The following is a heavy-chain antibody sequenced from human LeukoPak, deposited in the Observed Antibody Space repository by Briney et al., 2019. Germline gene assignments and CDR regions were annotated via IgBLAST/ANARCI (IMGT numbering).Heavy chain of an antibody. V-gene: IGHV3-53*01. Sequence: AGGSLRLSCAASGFTVSSNYMSWVRQAPGKGLEWVSVIYSGGSTYYADSVKGRFTISRDNSKNTLYLQMNSLRAEDTAVYYCARGNSQYYFDYWGQGTLVTVSS. D-gene: IGHD4-23*01. CDR3: ARGNSQYYFDY. CDR2: IYSGGST. CDR1: GFTVSSNY. J-gene: IGHJ4*02.